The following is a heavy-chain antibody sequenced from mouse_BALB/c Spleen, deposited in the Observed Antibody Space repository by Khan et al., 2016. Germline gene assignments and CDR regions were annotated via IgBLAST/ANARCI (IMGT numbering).Heavy chain of an antibody. J-gene: IGHJ4*01. CDR1: GFSLGAYG. V-gene: IGHV2-6-7*01. Sequence: VQLQESGPGLVAPSQSLSITCTVAGFSLGAYGVNWVRQTPGKGLEWLGMIWGDGSTDYNSALKSRLNITKDNSKSQVFLKMNSLQADDAARYYCARDGWGYYAMDYWGQGTSVTVSS. CDR3: ARDGWGYYAMDY. CDR2: IWGDGST. D-gene: IGHD2-2*01.